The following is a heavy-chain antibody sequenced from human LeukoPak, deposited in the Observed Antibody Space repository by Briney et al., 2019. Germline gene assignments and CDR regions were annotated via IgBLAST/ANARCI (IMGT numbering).Heavy chain of an antibody. CDR2: IYSSGSI. CDR3: ARDRWSTYWFDP. D-gene: IGHD5/OR15-5a*01. CDR1: GDSISSYY. Sequence: SETLSLTCTVSGDSISSYYWSWIRQPAGKGLEWIGRIYSSGSINYNPSLKSRVTMSIDTSKNQFSLKLSSVTAADTAVYYCARDRWSTYWFDPWGQGTLVTVSS. J-gene: IGHJ5*02. V-gene: IGHV4-4*07.